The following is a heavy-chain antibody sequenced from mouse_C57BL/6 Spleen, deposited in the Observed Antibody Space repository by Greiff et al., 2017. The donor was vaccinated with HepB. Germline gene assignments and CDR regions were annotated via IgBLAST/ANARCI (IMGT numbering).Heavy chain of an antibody. CDR2: IYPGDGDT. V-gene: IGHV1-80*01. J-gene: IGHJ4*01. CDR1: GYAFSSYW. Sequence: QVHVKQSGAELVKPGASVKISCKASGYAFSSYWMNWVKQRPGKGLEWIGQIYPGDGDTNYNGKFKGKATLTADKSSSTAYMQLSSLTSEDSAVYFCAREDNYAMDYWGQGTSVTVSS. CDR3: AREDNYAMDY.